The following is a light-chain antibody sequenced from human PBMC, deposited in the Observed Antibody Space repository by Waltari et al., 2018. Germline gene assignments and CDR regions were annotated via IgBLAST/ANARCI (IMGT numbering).Light chain of an antibody. Sequence: QSPLTQPASVSASPGQSITIPCTGTSSDIGNVILVPWYQPHSGKVPKLIIYDVTQRPSGVSVRFSGSKSGNTASLTISGLQEDDEADYYCCSYAVSSTLVFGGGTKVTVL. CDR2: DVT. V-gene: IGLV2-23*02. CDR3: CSYAVSSTLV. CDR1: SSDIGNVIL. J-gene: IGLJ2*01.